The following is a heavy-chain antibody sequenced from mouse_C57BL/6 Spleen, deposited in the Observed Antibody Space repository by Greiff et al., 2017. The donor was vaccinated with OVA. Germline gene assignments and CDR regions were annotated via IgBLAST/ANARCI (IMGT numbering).Heavy chain of an antibody. CDR1: GFSFNTYA. Sequence: EVQRVESGGGLVQPKGSLKLSCAASGFSFNTYAMNWVRQAPGKGLEWVARIRSKSNNYATYYADSVKDRFTISRDDSESMLYLQMNNLKTEDTAMYYCVMETPRSFAYWGQGTLVTVSA. J-gene: IGHJ3*01. CDR2: IRSKSNNYAT. D-gene: IGHD6-1*01. CDR3: VMETPRSFAY. V-gene: IGHV10-1*01.